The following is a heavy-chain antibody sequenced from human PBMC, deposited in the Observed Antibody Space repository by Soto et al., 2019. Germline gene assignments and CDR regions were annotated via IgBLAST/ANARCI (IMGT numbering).Heavy chain of an antibody. Sequence: GASVKVSCKASGYTFTSYGISWVRQAPGQGLEWMGWISAYNGNTNYARKLQGRVTMTTDTSTSTAYMELRSLRSDDTAVYYCAIELYSSGWSRFDFWGQGTLVTVSS. CDR2: ISAYNGNT. J-gene: IGHJ4*02. V-gene: IGHV1-18*04. D-gene: IGHD6-19*01. CDR1: GYTFTSYG. CDR3: AIELYSSGWSRFDF.